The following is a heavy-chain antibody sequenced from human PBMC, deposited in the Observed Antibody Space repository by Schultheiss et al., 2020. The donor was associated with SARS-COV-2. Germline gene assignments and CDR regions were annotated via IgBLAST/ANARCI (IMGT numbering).Heavy chain of an antibody. J-gene: IGHJ5*02. CDR3: ARIWGFDWFDP. V-gene: IGHV4-59*12. D-gene: IGHD3-16*01. CDR2: IYYSGST. CDR1: GGSFSGYY. Sequence: SETLSLTCAVYGGSFSGYYWSWIRQHPGKGLEWIGYIYYSGSTNYNPSLKSRVTISVDTSKNQFSLKLTSVTAADTAVYYCARIWGFDWFDPWGQGTLVTVSS.